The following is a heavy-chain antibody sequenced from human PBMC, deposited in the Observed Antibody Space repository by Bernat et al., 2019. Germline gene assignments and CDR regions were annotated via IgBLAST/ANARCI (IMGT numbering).Heavy chain of an antibody. CDR2: INHSGST. V-gene: IGHV4-34*01. CDR1: GGSFSGYY. Sequence: QVQLQQGGAGLLKPSETLSLTCAVYGGSFSGYYWSWIRQPPGKGLEWIGEINHSGSTNYNPSLKSRVTISVDTSKNQFSLKLSSVTAADTAVYYCARVDYYGSAHDYWGQGTLDTVSS. D-gene: IGHD3-10*01. J-gene: IGHJ4*02. CDR3: ARVDYYGSAHDY.